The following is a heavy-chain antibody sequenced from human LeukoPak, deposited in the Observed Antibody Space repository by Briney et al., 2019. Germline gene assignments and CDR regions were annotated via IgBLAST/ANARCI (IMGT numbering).Heavy chain of an antibody. CDR2: IYASGST. CDR1: GGSTSSYY. V-gene: IGHV4-4*07. Sequence: SETLSLTCTVSGGSTSSYYWSWIRQPAGKGLEWIGRIYASGSTTYNPSLKSRVTISLDTSKNQFSLKLRSVTAADTAIYYCARDFSSSSTVYYYYYMDVWGKGTTVTVSS. D-gene: IGHD6-6*01. J-gene: IGHJ6*03. CDR3: ARDFSSSSTVYYYYYMDV.